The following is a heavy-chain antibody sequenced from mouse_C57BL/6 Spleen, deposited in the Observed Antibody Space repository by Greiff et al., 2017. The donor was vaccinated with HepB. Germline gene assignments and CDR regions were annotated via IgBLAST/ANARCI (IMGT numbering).Heavy chain of an antibody. J-gene: IGHJ3*01. CDR1: GFTFSNYW. Sequence: EVKLMESGGGLVQPGGSMKLSCVASGFTFSNYWMNWVRQSPEKGLEWVAQIRLKSDNYATHYAESVKGRFTISRDDSKSRVYLQMNNLRAEDTGIYYCTEDYGGFAYWGQGTLVTVSA. CDR2: IRLKSDNYAT. V-gene: IGHV6-3*01. D-gene: IGHD2-4*01. CDR3: TEDYGGFAY.